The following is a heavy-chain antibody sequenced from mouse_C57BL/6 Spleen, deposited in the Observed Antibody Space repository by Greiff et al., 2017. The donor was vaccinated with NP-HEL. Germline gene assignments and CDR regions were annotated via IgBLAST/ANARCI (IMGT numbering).Heavy chain of an antibody. Sequence: EVMLVESGGGLVKPGGSLKLSCAASGFTFSSYTMSWVRQTPEKRLEWVATISGGGGNTYYPDSVKGRFTISRDNAKNTLYLQMSSLRSEDTALYYGARHGFHGYDESWCAYWGQGTLVTVSA. D-gene: IGHD2-2*01. V-gene: IGHV5-9*01. CDR1: GFTFSSYT. J-gene: IGHJ3*01. CDR2: ISGGGGNT. CDR3: ARHGFHGYDESWCAY.